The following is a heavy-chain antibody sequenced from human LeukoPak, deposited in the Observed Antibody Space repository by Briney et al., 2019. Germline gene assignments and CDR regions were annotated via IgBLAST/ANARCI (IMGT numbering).Heavy chain of an antibody. Sequence: GGSLRLSCAASGFTFSSYGMTWVRQAPGKGLEWVSYISSSSSTIYYADPVKGRFTISRDNAKNSLYLQMNSLRAEDTAVYYCARDRVGDYYGSGSPNWFDPWGQGTLVTVSS. CDR1: GFTFSSYG. CDR2: ISSSSSTI. J-gene: IGHJ5*02. D-gene: IGHD3-10*01. V-gene: IGHV3-48*01. CDR3: ARDRVGDYYGSGSPNWFDP.